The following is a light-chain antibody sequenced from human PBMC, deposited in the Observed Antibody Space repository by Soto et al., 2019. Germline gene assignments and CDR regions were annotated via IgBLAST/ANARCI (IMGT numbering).Light chain of an antibody. Sequence: EIVSTQSPATLSLCPGERATLSCRASQTVSTFLAWYQRKPGQAPRLLMYGASSRATGIPDKFSGGGSGTDFTLTISRLEPEDFAVYYCQHYGSSPPITFGQGTRLEIK. CDR1: QTVSTF. J-gene: IGKJ5*01. CDR2: GAS. CDR3: QHYGSSPPIT. V-gene: IGKV3-20*01.